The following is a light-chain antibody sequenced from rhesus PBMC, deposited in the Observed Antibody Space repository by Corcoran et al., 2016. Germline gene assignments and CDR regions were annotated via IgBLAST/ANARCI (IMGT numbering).Light chain of an antibody. CDR2: KAS. J-gene: IGKJ1*01. V-gene: IGKV1-22*01. CDR1: QSISSW. Sequence: DIQMTQSPSSLSASVGDTVTITCRASQSISSWLDWYQQKPGKAPKPLIYKASLLQSGVPSRFSGSVSGTDFTLPISSLQPDDFATYYCLQYSSSPWTFGPGTKVEIK. CDR3: LQYSSSPWT.